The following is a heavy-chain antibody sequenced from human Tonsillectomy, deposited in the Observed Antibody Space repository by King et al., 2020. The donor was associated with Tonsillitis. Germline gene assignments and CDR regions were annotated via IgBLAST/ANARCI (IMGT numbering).Heavy chain of an antibody. CDR2: IYWDDDK. Sequence: TLKESGPTLVKPPQTLTLTCTFSGFSLSTSGVGVGWIRQPPGKALEWLALIYWDDDKRYSPSLKGRLTITKDTSKNQVVLTMTNMDPVDTATYYCAHRRFPVAGTLYYASSGYVAFDIWGQGTMVTVSS. D-gene: IGHD3-22*01. V-gene: IGHV2-5*02. CDR1: GFSLSTSGVG. J-gene: IGHJ3*02. CDR3: AHRRFPVAGTLYYASSGYVAFDI.